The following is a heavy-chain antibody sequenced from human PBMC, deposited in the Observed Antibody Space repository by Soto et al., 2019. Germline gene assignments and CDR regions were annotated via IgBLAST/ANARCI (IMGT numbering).Heavy chain of an antibody. CDR2: IIPILGIA. D-gene: IGHD3-22*01. J-gene: IGHJ6*02. V-gene: IGHV1-69*02. CDR1: GYTFSSYT. Sequence: ASVKVSCKASGYTFSSYTISWVRQAPGQGLEWMGRIIPILGIANYAQKFQGRVTITADKSTSTAYMELSSLRSEDTAVYYCARGHDSSGPSLYYYYGMDVWGQGTTVTVSS. CDR3: ARGHDSSGPSLYYYYGMDV.